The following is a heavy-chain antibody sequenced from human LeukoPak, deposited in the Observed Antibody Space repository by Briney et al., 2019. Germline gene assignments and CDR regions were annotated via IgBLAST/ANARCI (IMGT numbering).Heavy chain of an antibody. CDR1: GYSFTTYR. J-gene: IGHJ4*02. Sequence: GESLKISCKGSGYSFTTYRIGWVRQMPGEGLEWMGIIYPGDSDTRYSPSFQGQVTISADKSISTAYLQWSSLKASDTAMYYCATVGTTTNFDLWGQGTLVTVSS. D-gene: IGHD1-26*01. V-gene: IGHV5-51*01. CDR2: IYPGDSDT. CDR3: ATVGTTTNFDL.